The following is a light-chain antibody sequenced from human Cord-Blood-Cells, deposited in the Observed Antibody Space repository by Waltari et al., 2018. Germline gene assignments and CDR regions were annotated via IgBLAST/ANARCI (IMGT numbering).Light chain of an antibody. V-gene: IGKV4-1*01. Sequence: DIVMTQSPDSLAVSLGERATINCKSSQSVLYSSNNTNYLAWYQQKPGQPPKRRIYWASTRESGVPDRFSGSGSGTDFTLTISSLQAEDVAVYYCQQYYSTPWTFGQGTKVEIK. CDR3: QQYYSTPWT. CDR1: QSVLYSSNNTNY. CDR2: WAS. J-gene: IGKJ1*01.